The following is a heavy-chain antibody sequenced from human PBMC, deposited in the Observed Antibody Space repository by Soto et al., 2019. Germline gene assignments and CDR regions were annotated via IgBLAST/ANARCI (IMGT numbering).Heavy chain of an antibody. CDR2: VSDRGGST. J-gene: IGHJ6*01. CDR1: GFTFNHYA. V-gene: IGHV3-23*01. D-gene: IGHD4-17*01. CDR3: ATASTVTPSLYFYYYGLDV. Sequence: VQLLESGGGLVQPGGSLRLACTASGFTFNHYAMSWVRQAPGKGLEWVSAVSDRGGSTKYADSVKGRFIISRDNSNSAVYLQMASLRGAVTDVFVCATASTVTPSLYFYYYGLDVWGQGTTVPVSS.